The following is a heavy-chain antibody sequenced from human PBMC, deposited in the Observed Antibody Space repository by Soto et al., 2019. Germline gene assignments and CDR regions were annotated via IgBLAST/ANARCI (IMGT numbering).Heavy chain of an antibody. J-gene: IGHJ5*02. V-gene: IGHV1-69*06. D-gene: IGHD3-3*01. CDR1: GGTFSSYA. CDR2: IIPIFGTA. Sequence: SVKVSCKASGGTFSSYAISWVRQAPGQGLEWMGGIIPIFGTANYAQKFQGRVTITADKSTSTAYMELSGLRSEDTAVYYCASHWGFWSGNNWFDPWGQGTLVTVSS. CDR3: ASHWGFWSGNNWFDP.